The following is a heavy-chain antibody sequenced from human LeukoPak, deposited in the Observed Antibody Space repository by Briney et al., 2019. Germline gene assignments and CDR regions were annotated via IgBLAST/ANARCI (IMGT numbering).Heavy chain of an antibody. V-gene: IGHV4-39*07. J-gene: IGHJ6*03. CDR3: ARDFRRGSSSPFADYYYYYYMDV. CDR1: GGSISSSSYY. CDR2: IYYSGST. D-gene: IGHD2-2*01. Sequence: PSETLSHTCTVSGGSISSSSYYWGWIRQPPGKGLEWIGSIYYSGSTYYNPSLKSRVTISVDTSKNQFSLKLSSVTAADTAVYYCARDFRRGSSSPFADYYYYYYMDVWGKGTTVTVSS.